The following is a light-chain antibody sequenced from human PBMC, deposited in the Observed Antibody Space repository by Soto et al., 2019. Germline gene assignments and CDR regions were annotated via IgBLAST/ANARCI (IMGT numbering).Light chain of an antibody. CDR1: QTVSSSY. Sequence: IVLTQSPGTLSLSPGERATLSCRASQTVSSSYVAWYQQKPGQAPRLLIYGASSRATGIPDRFSGSGSGTDFTLTISRLEPEDLAVYYCQQYGSSPWTFGQGTKVDIK. CDR2: GAS. V-gene: IGKV3-20*01. CDR3: QQYGSSPWT. J-gene: IGKJ1*01.